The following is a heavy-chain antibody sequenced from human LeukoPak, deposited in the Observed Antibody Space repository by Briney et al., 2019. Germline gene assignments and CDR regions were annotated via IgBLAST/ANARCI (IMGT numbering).Heavy chain of an antibody. V-gene: IGHV4-59*01. CDR3: ARGKAPGYFDY. Sequence: SETLSRTCTVSGGSLSSYYTSWIRQPPGKGLEWIGYIYYSGSTNYNPSLKSRVTISVDTSKNQFSLKLGSVTAADTAVYYCARGKAPGYFDYWGQGNLVTVSS. CDR2: IYYSGST. J-gene: IGHJ4*02. CDR1: GGSLSSYY.